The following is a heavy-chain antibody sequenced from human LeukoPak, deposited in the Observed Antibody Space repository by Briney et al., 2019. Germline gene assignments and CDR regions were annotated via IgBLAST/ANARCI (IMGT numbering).Heavy chain of an antibody. J-gene: IGHJ6*02. CDR3: AVNQISYYGMDV. D-gene: IGHD1-14*01. Sequence: SVKVSCKASGFTFTSSAMQWVRQARGQRLEWIGWIVVGSGNTNYAQKFQERVIITRDMSTSTAYMELSSLRSEDTAVYYCAVNQISYYGMDVWGQGTTVTVSS. CDR1: GFTFTSSA. CDR2: IVVGSGNT. V-gene: IGHV1-58*02.